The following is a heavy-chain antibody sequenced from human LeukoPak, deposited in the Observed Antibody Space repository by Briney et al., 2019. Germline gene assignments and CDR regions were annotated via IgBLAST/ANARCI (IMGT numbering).Heavy chain of an antibody. V-gene: IGHV1-18*01. CDR2: ISAYNGNT. J-gene: IGHJ6*02. CDR3: ARDPRYNWNEVSYYYYGMDV. D-gene: IGHD1-1*01. CDR1: GYTFTSYG. Sequence: ASVKVSCKASGYTFTSYGISWVRQAPGQGLEWMGWISAYNGNTNYAQKLQGRVTMTTDTSTSTAYMELRSLRSDDTAVYYCARDPRYNWNEVSYYYYGMDVWGQGTTVTVSS.